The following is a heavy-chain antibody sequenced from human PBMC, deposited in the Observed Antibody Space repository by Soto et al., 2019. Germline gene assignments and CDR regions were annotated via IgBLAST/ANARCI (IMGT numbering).Heavy chain of an antibody. D-gene: IGHD1-1*01. CDR2: ISSSSSYI. CDR1: GFTFSSYS. J-gene: IGHJ6*03. V-gene: IGHV3-21*01. Sequence: EVQLVESGGGLVKPGGSLRLSCAASGFTFSSYSMNWVRQAPGKGLEWVSSISSSSSYIYYADSVKGRFTISRDNAKNSLDLQMNSLRAEDTAVYYCARDEDWNYYYYYMDVWGKGTTVTVSS. CDR3: ARDEDWNYYYYYMDV.